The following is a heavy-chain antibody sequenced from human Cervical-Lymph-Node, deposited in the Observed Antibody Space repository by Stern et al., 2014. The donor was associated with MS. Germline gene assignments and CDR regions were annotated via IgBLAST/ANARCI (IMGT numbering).Heavy chain of an antibody. J-gene: IGHJ4*02. V-gene: IGHV2-70*04. Sequence: QVTLRESGPALVKPTQTLTLTCTFSGFSLVTSGVRVSWIRQPPGKALEWLARIDWNDKTFSKTSLMTRLTISKDTSKNQVVLTMTNVDPVDTATYYCARMMGSGYRHYFDYWGQGTPVTVS. CDR3: ARMMGSGYRHYFDY. CDR2: IDWNDKT. CDR1: GFSLVTSGVR. D-gene: IGHD3-3*01.